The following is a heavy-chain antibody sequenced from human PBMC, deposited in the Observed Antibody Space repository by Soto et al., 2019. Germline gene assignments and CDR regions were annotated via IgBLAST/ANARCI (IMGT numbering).Heavy chain of an antibody. J-gene: IGHJ4*02. CDR1: GFAFSSYA. CDR3: ARDVSGSGD. CDR2: ISYDGSNK. Sequence: VQLVESGGGVVQPGRSLRLSCAASGFAFSSYAMHWVRQAPGKGLAWVAVISYDGSNKYYADSVKGRFTLSRDNSKNTLYLQMNSRRAEDTAVYYCARDVSGSGDWGLGTLVTVSS. D-gene: IGHD3-10*01. V-gene: IGHV3-30-3*01.